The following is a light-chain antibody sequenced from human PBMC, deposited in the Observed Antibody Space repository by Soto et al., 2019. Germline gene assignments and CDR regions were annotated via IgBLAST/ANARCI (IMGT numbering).Light chain of an antibody. CDR2: GAS. J-gene: IGKJ2*01. V-gene: IGKV3-15*01. CDR3: QQYTNWPYT. CDR1: QSVGSN. Sequence: EIVMTQSPATLSVSPGERASLSCRASQSVGSNLAWYQQTAGQAPRLLIYGASTRATGIPARFSGSGSGTEFTLTISSLQYEDLPVHSCQQYTNWPYTSGQGTKLEIK.